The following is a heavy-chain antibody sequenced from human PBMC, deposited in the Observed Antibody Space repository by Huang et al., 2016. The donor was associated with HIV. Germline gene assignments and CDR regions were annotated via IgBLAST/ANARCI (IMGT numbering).Heavy chain of an antibody. D-gene: IGHD2-15*01. Sequence: QVQLVESGAELKKPGASVRVSCKVSGYTVSELSLHWVRQAPEKGLEGMGGFDPEDGEKIYAKRLQGRVTMTEDTSTDTAYMELSSLRPEDTAVYYCATSTPDVGAGVLRSAFDIWGQGTMVTVSS. J-gene: IGHJ3*02. V-gene: IGHV1-24*01. CDR1: GYTVSELS. CDR2: FDPEDGEK. CDR3: ATSTPDVGAGVLRSAFDI.